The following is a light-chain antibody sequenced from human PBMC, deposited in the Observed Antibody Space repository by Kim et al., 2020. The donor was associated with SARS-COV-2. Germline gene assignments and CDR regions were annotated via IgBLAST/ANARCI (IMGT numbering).Light chain of an antibody. J-gene: IGLJ3*02. Sequence: VSPGQTVSITCSGDKLGDKYACWYQQKPGQSPVLVIYQDSKRPSGIPERFSGSNSGNTATLTISGTQAMDEADYYCQAWDSSTAVFGGGTQLTVL. CDR1: KLGDKY. CDR2: QDS. CDR3: QAWDSSTAV. V-gene: IGLV3-1*01.